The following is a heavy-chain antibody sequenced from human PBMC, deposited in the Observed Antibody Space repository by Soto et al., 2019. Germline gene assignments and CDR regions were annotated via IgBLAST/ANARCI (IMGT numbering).Heavy chain of an antibody. CDR3: ARAGDCSGGSCYSDWFDP. CDR2: IYHSGST. CDR1: SGSISSSNW. Sequence: SETLSLTCAVSSGSISSSNWWSRVRQPPGKGLEWIGEIYHSGSTNYNPSLKSRVTISVDKSKNQFSLKLSSVTAADTAVYYCARAGDCSGGSCYSDWFDPWGQGTLVTVSS. D-gene: IGHD2-15*01. V-gene: IGHV4-4*02. J-gene: IGHJ5*02.